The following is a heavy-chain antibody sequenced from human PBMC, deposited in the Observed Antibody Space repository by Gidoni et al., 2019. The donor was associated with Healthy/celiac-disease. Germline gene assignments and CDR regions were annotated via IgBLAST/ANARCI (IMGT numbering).Heavy chain of an antibody. Sequence: QVQLVQSGAEVKKPGASVKVSCKASGYTFTSYYMHWVRQAPGQGLEWMGIINPSGGSTSYAQKLQGRVTMTRDTSTSTVYMELSSLRSEDTAVYYCARDKGLYGSRPLGFDYWGQGTLVTVSS. D-gene: IGHD2-15*01. CDR3: ARDKGLYGSRPLGFDY. CDR2: INPSGGST. V-gene: IGHV1-46*04. J-gene: IGHJ4*02. CDR1: GYTFTSYY.